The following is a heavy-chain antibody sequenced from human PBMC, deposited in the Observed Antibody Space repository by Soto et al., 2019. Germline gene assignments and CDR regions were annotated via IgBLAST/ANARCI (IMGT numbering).Heavy chain of an antibody. CDR3: ARSYLGGWYYFDY. Sequence: PSETLSLTCAVSGGSISSGGYSWSWIRQPPGKGLEWIGYIYHSGSTYYNPSLKSRVTISVDTSKNQFSLQLSSVTAADTAVYYCARSYLGGWYYFDYWGQGTLVTVSS. J-gene: IGHJ4*02. V-gene: IGHV4-30-2*02. CDR2: IYHSGST. CDR1: GGSISSGGYS. D-gene: IGHD2-15*01.